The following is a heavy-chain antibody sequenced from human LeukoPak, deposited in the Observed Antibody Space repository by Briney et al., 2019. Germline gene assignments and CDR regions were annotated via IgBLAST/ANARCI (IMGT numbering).Heavy chain of an antibody. CDR3: ASRGYCRGGSCSSFDY. D-gene: IGHD2-15*01. Sequence: GGSLRLSCAASGFNFSSYVVNWVRQAPGKGLEWVSSISSGSTYIYYADSVKGRFTISRDNAKNSLYLQMNSLRAEDTAVYYCASRGYCRGGSCSSFDYWGQGTLVTVSS. J-gene: IGHJ4*02. V-gene: IGHV3-21*01. CDR1: GFNFSSYV. CDR2: ISSGSTYI.